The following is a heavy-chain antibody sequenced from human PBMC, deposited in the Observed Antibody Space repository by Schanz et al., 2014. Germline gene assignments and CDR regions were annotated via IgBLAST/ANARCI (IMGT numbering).Heavy chain of an antibody. CDR2: INPSGGST. J-gene: IGHJ4*02. Sequence: QVQLVQSGAEVKKPGASVKVSCKASGYTFTSDSMHWVRQAPGQGLEWMGMINPSGGSTTYAQKFQGSVTMTRDTSTSTVYMELSSLRSEDTAVYYCARDGVDAAAGGNYWGQGTLVNVSS. CDR3: ARDGVDAAAGGNY. CDR1: GYTFTSDS. V-gene: IGHV1-46*03. D-gene: IGHD6-13*01.